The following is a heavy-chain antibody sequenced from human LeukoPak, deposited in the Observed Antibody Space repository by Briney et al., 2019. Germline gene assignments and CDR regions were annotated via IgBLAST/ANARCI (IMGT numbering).Heavy chain of an antibody. CDR1: GFTFSTYA. CDR3: ARDRLTTVTTFHFDY. J-gene: IGHJ4*02. V-gene: IGHV3-33*01. Sequence: PGRSLRLSCAASGFTFSTYAMHWVRQAPGKGLEWVAVIWSDSTNKYYADSVGGRFTISRDNSKNTLYLQMSSLRAEDTAMYYCARDRLTTVTTFHFDYWGQGTLVTVSS. D-gene: IGHD4-17*01. CDR2: IWSDSTNK.